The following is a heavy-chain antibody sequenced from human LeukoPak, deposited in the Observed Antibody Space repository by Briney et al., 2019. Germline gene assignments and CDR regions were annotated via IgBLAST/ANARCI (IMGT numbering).Heavy chain of an antibody. Sequence: GAPVKVSCKASGYTVTSYAMHWVRQAPGQRLEWMGWINAGNGNTKYSQKFQGRVTITRDTSASTAYMELSSLRSEDTAVYYCARDRSTPRDFWSGYSNYYYYYGMDVWGQGTTVTVSS. CDR1: GYTVTSYA. CDR2: INAGNGNT. J-gene: IGHJ6*02. D-gene: IGHD3-3*01. CDR3: ARDRSTPRDFWSGYSNYYYYYGMDV. V-gene: IGHV1-3*01.